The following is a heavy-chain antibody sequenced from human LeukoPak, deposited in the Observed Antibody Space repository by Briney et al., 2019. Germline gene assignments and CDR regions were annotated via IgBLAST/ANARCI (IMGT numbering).Heavy chain of an antibody. V-gene: IGHV4-61*02. J-gene: IGHJ2*01. Sequence: SETLSLTCTVSGGSISSGSYYWSWIRQPAGKGLEWIVRIYTSGSTNYNPSLKSRVTISVYTSKNQFSLKLSSVTAADTAVYYCVRDPPYYYDSSGFDLWGRGTLVTVSS. CDR3: VRDPPYYYDSSGFDL. CDR1: GGSISSGSYY. CDR2: IYTSGST. D-gene: IGHD3-22*01.